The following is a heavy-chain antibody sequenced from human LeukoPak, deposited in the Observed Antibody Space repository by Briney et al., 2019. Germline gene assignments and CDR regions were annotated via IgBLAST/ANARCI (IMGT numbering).Heavy chain of an antibody. CDR3: AGRRITIFGVVINDY. Sequence: GGSLRLSCAASGFTFSSYWMSWVRQAPGKGLEWVSSISSSSSYIYYADSVKGRFTISRDDAKNSLYLQMNSLRAEDTAVYYCAGRRITIFGVVINDYWGQGTLVTVSS. D-gene: IGHD3-3*01. V-gene: IGHV3-21*01. CDR1: GFTFSSYW. J-gene: IGHJ4*02. CDR2: ISSSSSYI.